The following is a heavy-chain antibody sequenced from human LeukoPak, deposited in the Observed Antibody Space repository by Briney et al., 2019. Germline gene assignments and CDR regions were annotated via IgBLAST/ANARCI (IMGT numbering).Heavy chain of an antibody. Sequence: SETLSLTCTVSGGSISSYYWSWIRQPPGKGLEWIGYIYYTGSTNYNPSLKSRVTISVDTSKNQFSLKLNSVTVADTAVYYCARAYYDSSGHYYPFDYWGQGTLVTVSS. V-gene: IGHV4-59*08. D-gene: IGHD3-22*01. J-gene: IGHJ4*02. CDR1: GGSISSYY. CDR3: ARAYYDSSGHYYPFDY. CDR2: IYYTGST.